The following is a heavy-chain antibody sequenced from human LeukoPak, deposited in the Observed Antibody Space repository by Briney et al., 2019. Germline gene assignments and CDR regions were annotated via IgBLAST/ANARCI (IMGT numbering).Heavy chain of an antibody. CDR2: ISGSGGST. D-gene: IGHD6-13*01. J-gene: IGHJ6*02. CDR3: ARSNGAAAKYYYYGMDV. Sequence: SGGSLRLSCAASGFTFSSYAMSWVRQAPGKGLEWVSAISGSGGSTYYADSVKGRFTISRDNAKNSLYLQMNSLRAEDTAVYYCARSNGAAAKYYYYGMDVWGQGTTVTVSS. CDR1: GFTFSSYA. V-gene: IGHV3-23*01.